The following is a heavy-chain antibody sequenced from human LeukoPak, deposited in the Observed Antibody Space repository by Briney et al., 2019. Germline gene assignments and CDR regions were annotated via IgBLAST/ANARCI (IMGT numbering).Heavy chain of an antibody. CDR1: GYTFTGYY. J-gene: IGHJ4*02. Sequence: ASVKVSCKASGYTFTGYYMHWVRQAPGQGLEWMGRINPNSGGTNYAQKFQGRVTMTRDTSISTAYMELSRLRSDDTAVYYCASLSMPTIFGVVNFDFWGQGTLVTVSS. V-gene: IGHV1-2*06. CDR2: INPNSGGT. CDR3: ASLSMPTIFGVVNFDF. D-gene: IGHD3-3*01.